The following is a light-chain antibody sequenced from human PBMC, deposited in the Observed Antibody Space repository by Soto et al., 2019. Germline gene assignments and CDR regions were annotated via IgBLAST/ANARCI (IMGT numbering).Light chain of an antibody. J-gene: IGKJ1*01. V-gene: IGKV1-9*01. Sequence: IQLTQSPSSLSASVGDRVTITCRASLGISSHLAWYQQKPGKAPKLLIYAASTLQTGVPSRFSGSGSGTDFTLTISSLQSEDFATYYCQQLDNYPRTFCQGTKLEIK. CDR3: QQLDNYPRT. CDR2: AAS. CDR1: LGISSH.